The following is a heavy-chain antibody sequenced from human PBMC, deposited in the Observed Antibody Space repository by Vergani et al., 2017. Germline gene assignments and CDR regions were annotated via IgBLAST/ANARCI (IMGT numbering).Heavy chain of an antibody. V-gene: IGHV3-23*01. CDR2: ISGSGGST. CDR1: GFPFSSYA. CDR3: AKDKTGITMVRGNFDY. Sequence: EVQLLESGGGLVQPGGSLRLSCAASGFPFSSYAMSWVRQAPGKGLEWVSAISGSGGSTYYADSVKGRFTISRDNSKTTLYLQMNSLRAEDTAVYYCAKDKTGITMVRGNFDYWGQGTLVTVSS. J-gene: IGHJ4*02. D-gene: IGHD3-10*01.